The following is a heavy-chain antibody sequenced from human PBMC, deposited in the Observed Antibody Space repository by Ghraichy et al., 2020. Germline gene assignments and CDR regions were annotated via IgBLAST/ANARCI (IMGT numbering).Heavy chain of an antibody. D-gene: IGHD3-3*01. Sequence: SETLSLTCTVSGGSISSGGYYWSWIRQHPGKGLEWIGYIYYSGSTYYNPSLKSRVTISVDTSKNQFSLKLSSVTAADTAVYYCAREVFGVVTYFDYWGQGTLVTVSS. CDR1: GGSISSGGYY. CDR3: AREVFGVVTYFDY. CDR2: IYYSGST. J-gene: IGHJ4*02. V-gene: IGHV4-31*03.